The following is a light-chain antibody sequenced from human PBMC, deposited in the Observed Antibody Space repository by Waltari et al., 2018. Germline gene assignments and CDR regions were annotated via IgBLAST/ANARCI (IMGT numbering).Light chain of an antibody. CDR3: QVWDSSSDHVV. CDR2: YDS. J-gene: IGLJ2*01. Sequence: SSVLTQPPSASVAPGKTARISCGGNNNGRKSVHSYQQKPGQAPVLVIYYDSDRPSGIPERFSGSNSGNTATLTISRVEAGDEADYYCQVWDSSSDHVVFGGGTKLTVL. V-gene: IGLV3-21*04. CDR1: NNGRKS.